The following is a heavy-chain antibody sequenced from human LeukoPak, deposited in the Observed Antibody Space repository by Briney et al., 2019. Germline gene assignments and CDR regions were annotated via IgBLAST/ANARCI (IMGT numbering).Heavy chain of an antibody. V-gene: IGHV3-7*04. CDR2: IKHDGSEK. CDR1: GFTFSSYG. D-gene: IGHD3-9*01. CDR3: ARVGYFAGYY. J-gene: IGHJ4*02. Sequence: GGSLRLSCAASGFTFSSYGMHWVRQAPGEGLEWVANIKHDGSEKYYVDSVKGRFTISRDNAKNSLYLQMNSLRAEDTAVYYCARVGYFAGYYWGQGTLVTVSS.